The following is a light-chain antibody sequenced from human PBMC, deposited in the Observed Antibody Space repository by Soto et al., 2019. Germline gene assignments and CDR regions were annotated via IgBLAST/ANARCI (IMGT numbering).Light chain of an antibody. V-gene: IGKV1-27*01. CDR3: QNYNSAPWT. Sequence: DIQMTQSPSSLSASVGDRVTITCRASQGISNYVAWYQQKAGKVPKLLIYAASTLHSGVPSRFSGSGSGTDFTLTISSLQPEDVATYCCQNYNSAPWTFGQGTKVEMK. CDR2: AAS. CDR1: QGISNY. J-gene: IGKJ1*01.